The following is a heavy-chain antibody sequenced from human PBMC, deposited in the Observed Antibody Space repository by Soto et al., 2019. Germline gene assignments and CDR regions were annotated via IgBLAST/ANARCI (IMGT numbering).Heavy chain of an antibody. J-gene: IGHJ4*02. CDR3: TTVRSRSSSWYRFDY. V-gene: IGHV3-15*01. CDR1: GFTFSNAW. Sequence: GGFLRLSCAASGFTFSNAWMSWVRQAPGKGLEWVGRIKSKTDGGTTDYAAPVKGRFTISRDDSKNTLYLQMNSLKTEDTAVYYCTTVRSRSSSWYRFDYWGQGTLVTVSS. D-gene: IGHD6-13*01. CDR2: IKSKTDGGTT.